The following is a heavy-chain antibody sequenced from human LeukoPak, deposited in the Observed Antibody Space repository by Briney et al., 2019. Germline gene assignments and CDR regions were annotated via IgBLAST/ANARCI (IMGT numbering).Heavy chain of an antibody. V-gene: IGHV1-18*01. J-gene: IGHJ4*02. CDR2: ISAYNGNT. CDR3: ARDLPKRARGWYSLVY. D-gene: IGHD6-19*01. CDR1: GYTFTSYG. Sequence: ASVKVSCKASGYTFTSYGISWVRQAPGQGLEWMGWISAYNGNTNYAQKLQGRVTMTTDTSTSTAYMELRSLRSDDTAVYYCARDLPKRARGWYSLVYWGQGTLVTVSS.